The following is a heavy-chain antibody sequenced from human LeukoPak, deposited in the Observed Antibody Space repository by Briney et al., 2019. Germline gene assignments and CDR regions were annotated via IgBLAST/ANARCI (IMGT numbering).Heavy chain of an antibody. D-gene: IGHD3-16*01. CDR1: GGSISSYY. Sequence: PSETLSLTCTVSGGSISSYYWSWIRQPPGKGLEWIGYIYYSGSTNYNPSLKSRVTISVDTSKNQFSLKLSSVTAADTAVYYCARWGSIVVARFDHWGQGTLVTVSS. J-gene: IGHJ4*02. CDR2: IYYSGST. CDR3: ARWGSIVVARFDH. V-gene: IGHV4-59*01.